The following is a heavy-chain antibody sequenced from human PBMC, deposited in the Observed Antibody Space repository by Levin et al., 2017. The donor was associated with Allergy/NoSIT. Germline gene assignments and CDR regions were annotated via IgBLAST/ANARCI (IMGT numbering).Heavy chain of an antibody. J-gene: IGHJ6*02. Sequence: VSGPTLVKPTQTLTLTCTFSGFSLSTSGMRVSWIRQPPGKALEWLARIDWDDDKFYSTSLKTRRTISKDTSKNQVVLTMTNMDPVDTSTYYCARDPLGRSPPNNDYYSGMDVWGQGTTVTVSS. CDR3: ARDPLGRSPPNNDYYSGMDV. CDR1: GFSLSTSGMR. CDR2: IDWDDDK. V-gene: IGHV2-70*04. D-gene: IGHD1/OR15-1a*01.